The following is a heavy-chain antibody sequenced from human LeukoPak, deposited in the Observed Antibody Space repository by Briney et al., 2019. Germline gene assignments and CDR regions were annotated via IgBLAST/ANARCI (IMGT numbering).Heavy chain of an antibody. V-gene: IGHV1-46*01. CDR2: INPSGGST. D-gene: IGHD3-10*01. CDR1: GYTFISYY. CDR3: ARGELLWFGELTLLDY. Sequence: ASVKVSCKASGYTFISYYIHWVRQAPGQGLEWMGSINPSGGSTTYAQKFQDRVTLTRDTSTSTVYMDLSSLRSEDTAVYYCARGELLWFGELTLLDYWGQGTLVTVSS. J-gene: IGHJ4*02.